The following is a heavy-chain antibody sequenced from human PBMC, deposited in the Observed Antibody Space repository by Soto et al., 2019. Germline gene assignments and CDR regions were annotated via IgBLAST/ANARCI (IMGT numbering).Heavy chain of an antibody. CDR3: AKGGVGSTSNAFDI. D-gene: IGHD1-26*01. Sequence: GGSLRLSCAASGFTFRSYGMHWVRQAPGKGLEWVTVISYDGSNKYYADSVKGRFTISRDNSKNTLYLQMHSLRPEDTALYYCAKGGVGSTSNAFDIWGQGTMVTVSS. CDR2: ISYDGSNK. CDR1: GFTFRSYG. J-gene: IGHJ3*02. V-gene: IGHV3-30*18.